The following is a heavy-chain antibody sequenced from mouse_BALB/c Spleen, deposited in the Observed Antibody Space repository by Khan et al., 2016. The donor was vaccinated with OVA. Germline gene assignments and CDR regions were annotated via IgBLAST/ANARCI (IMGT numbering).Heavy chain of an antibody. CDR3: ARQPYYHDNCTDH. CDR1: GFSLTNYG. J-gene: IGHJ4*01. V-gene: IGHV2-6-1*01. CDR2: IWSDGSP. Sequence: QVQLKESGPGLAAPSQSLSITCNISGFSLTNYGVHWVRQPPGKGLEWLLVIWSDGSPNYNSVLKSRLTIPKDKSQRPVFLKMNSLQTDDPAIYFSARQPYYHDNCTDHSGQGPSATVSA. D-gene: IGHD2-10*01.